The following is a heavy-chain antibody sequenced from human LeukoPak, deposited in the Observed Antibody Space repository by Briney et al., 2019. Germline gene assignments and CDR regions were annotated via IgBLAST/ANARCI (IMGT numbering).Heavy chain of an antibody. CDR1: RYIFTTYF. V-gene: IGHV1-2*02. CDR3: AREGGYDILTGYQDY. CDR2: INPNNGDT. D-gene: IGHD3-9*01. Sequence: ASVKVSCKASRYIFTTYFIHWVRQAPGQGLEWMGWINPNNGDTNYVQKFQGRVTMTRDTSISTAYMELTRLRSDDTAVYYCAREGGYDILTGYQDYWGQGTLVTVSS. J-gene: IGHJ4*02.